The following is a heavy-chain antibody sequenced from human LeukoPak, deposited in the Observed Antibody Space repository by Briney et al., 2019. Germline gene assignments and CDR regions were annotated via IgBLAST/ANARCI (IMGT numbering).Heavy chain of an antibody. D-gene: IGHD3-3*01. J-gene: IGHJ4*02. Sequence: GGSLRLSCAASGFTFDDYAMHWVRQAPGKGLEWVSGITGSGGSTYYADSVKGRFTISRDNSKNTLYLQMNSLRAEDTAIYYCARDERLLSFLKWGQGTLVTVSS. CDR2: ITGSGGST. CDR3: ARDERLLSFLK. CDR1: GFTFDDYA. V-gene: IGHV3-23*01.